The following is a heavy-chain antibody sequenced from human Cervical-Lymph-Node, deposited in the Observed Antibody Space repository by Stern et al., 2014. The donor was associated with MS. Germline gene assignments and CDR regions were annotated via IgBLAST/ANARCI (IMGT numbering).Heavy chain of an antibody. D-gene: IGHD4-17*01. CDR3: ARDAHGDSFDY. CDR2: INPSDGST. V-gene: IGHV1-46*01. J-gene: IGHJ4*02. Sequence: MQLVESGAEVKKPGASVKVSCEATGYTFSRYYMHWVRQAPGQGLEWMGMINPSDGSTNYAQKFQGRVSMTRETSTTTVYMELNSLRSDDTAVFYCARDAHGDSFDYWGQGTLVTVSS. CDR1: GYTFSRYY.